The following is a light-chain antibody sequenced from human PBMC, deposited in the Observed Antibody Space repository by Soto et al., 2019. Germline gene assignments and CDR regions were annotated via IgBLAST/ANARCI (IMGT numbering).Light chain of an antibody. CDR3: QQSYNTHT. CDR1: QSISSY. CDR2: AAS. Sequence: DIQMTQSPSSLSASVGDRVTITCRASQSISSYLNWYQQKPGKAPNLLIYAASSLESGVPSRFSGSGSGTDFTLTISSLQPEDFATYYCQQSYNTHTFGQGTRLEIK. J-gene: IGKJ5*01. V-gene: IGKV1-39*01.